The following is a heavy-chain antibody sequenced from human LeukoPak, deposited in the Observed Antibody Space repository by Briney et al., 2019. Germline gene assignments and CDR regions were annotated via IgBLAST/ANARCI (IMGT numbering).Heavy chain of an antibody. CDR3: ARQTGSGLFILP. J-gene: IGHJ4*02. D-gene: IGHD3/OR15-3a*01. CDR1: GGSISSYY. V-gene: IGHV4-59*08. CDR2: IYYSGST. Sequence: RTSETLSLTCTVSGGSISSYYWSWIRQPPGKGLEWIGYIYYSGSTNYNPSLKSRVTISVDTSKNQFSLKLSSVTAADTAAYYRARQTGSGLFILPGGQGTLVTVSS.